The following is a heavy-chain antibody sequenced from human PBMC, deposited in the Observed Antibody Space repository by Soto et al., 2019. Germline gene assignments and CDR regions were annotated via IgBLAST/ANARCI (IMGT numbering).Heavy chain of an antibody. CDR3: AQGPPTTVTTFGFWSLS. D-gene: IGHD4-17*01. CDR1: GFIFDDYA. J-gene: IGHJ1*01. V-gene: IGHV3-9*01. Sequence: EVNLVDSGGGMVQPGSSLRLACAASGFIFDDYAMHWVRQVPEKGLEWVSGISWNGGSRDYLASVKGRFTISRDNAKDSLYLEMNTLSPEHTAPYYCAQGPPTTVTTFGFWSLSWGQGILVTVSS. CDR2: ISWNGGSR.